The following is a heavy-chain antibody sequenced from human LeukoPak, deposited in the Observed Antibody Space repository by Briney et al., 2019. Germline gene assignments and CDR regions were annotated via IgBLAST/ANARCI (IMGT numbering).Heavy chain of an antibody. CDR2: ISGSGGST. V-gene: IGHV3-23*01. CDR1: GFTFSNYA. J-gene: IGHJ6*02. CDR3: AKDDYSYYAMDV. Sequence: GGSLRLSCAASGFTFSNYAMSWVCQAPGKGLEWVSTISGSGGSTFYADSVKGRFTISRDNSRNTLYLQMNSLRAEDTAIYYCAKDDYSYYAMDVWGRGTTVTVSS.